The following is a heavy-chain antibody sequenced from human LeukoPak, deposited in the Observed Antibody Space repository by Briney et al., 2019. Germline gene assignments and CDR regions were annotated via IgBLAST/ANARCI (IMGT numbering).Heavy chain of an antibody. CDR3: AREFGLITSH. V-gene: IGHV3-23*01. CDR2: ISDNGGST. J-gene: IGHJ1*01. Sequence: GGSLRLSCAASGFTFSSYAMSWVRQAPGKGLEWVSSISDNGGSTYSADSVKGRFTISRDNSKNTLYLQMNRLRAEDTAVYYCAREFGLITSHWGQGTLVTVSS. D-gene: IGHD3/OR15-3a*01. CDR1: GFTFSSYA.